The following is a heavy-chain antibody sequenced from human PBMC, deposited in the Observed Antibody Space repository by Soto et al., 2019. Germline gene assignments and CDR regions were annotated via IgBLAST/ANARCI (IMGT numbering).Heavy chain of an antibody. D-gene: IGHD3-10*01. J-gene: IGHJ4*02. Sequence: QIQLVQSGAEVKKPGASVKVSCKASGYTFTSYGISWVRQAPGQGLERMGWVSAYNGNTNYAQKLQGRVTMTTDTSTSTAYMELRSLRSDDTAVYYCARVYITMVRGDLDYWGQGTLVTVSS. CDR1: GYTFTSYG. CDR2: VSAYNGNT. CDR3: ARVYITMVRGDLDY. V-gene: IGHV1-18*01.